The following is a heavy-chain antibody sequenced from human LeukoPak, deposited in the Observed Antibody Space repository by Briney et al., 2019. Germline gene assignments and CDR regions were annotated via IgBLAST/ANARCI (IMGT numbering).Heavy chain of an antibody. CDR1: GGTFSSYA. CDR3: ARLHGYSSGWYYYYYMDV. Sequence: SVKVSCKASGGTFSSYAISWVRQAPGQGLEWMGGIIPIFGTANYAQKFQGRVTITADESTSTAYMELSSLRSDDTAVYYCARLHGYSSGWYYYYYMDVWGKGTTVTVSS. D-gene: IGHD6-19*01. CDR2: IIPIFGTA. V-gene: IGHV1-69*13. J-gene: IGHJ6*03.